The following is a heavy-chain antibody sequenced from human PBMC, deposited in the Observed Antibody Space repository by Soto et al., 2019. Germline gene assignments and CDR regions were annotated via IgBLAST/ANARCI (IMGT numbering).Heavy chain of an antibody. V-gene: IGHV4-34*01. D-gene: IGHD6-6*01. CDR1: GGSFSGYY. Sequence: PSETLSLTCAVYGGSFSGYYWSWIRQPPGKGLEWIGESNHSGSTNYNPSLKSRVTISVDTSKNQFSLKLSYVTAADTAVYYCARGLGGAARQGGHWGQGTLVTVA. CDR3: ARGLGGAARQGGH. J-gene: IGHJ4*02. CDR2: SNHSGST.